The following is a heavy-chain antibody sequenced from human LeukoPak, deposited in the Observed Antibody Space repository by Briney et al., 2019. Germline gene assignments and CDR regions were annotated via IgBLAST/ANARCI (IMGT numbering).Heavy chain of an antibody. J-gene: IGHJ4*02. CDR2: IWYDGSNK. CDR3: ARGESYYDSSGYNFDY. V-gene: IGHV3-33*01. Sequence: GGSLRLSCAASGFTFSSYGMHWVRQAPGKGLEWVAVIWYDGSNKYYADSVKGRLTISRDNSKNTLYLQMNSLRAEDTAVYYCARGESYYDSSGYNFDYWGQGTLVTVSS. D-gene: IGHD3-22*01. CDR1: GFTFSSYG.